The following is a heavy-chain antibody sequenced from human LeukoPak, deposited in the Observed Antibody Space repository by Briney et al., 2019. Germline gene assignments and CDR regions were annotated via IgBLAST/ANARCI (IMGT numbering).Heavy chain of an antibody. CDR3: ARGPSSFEY. Sequence: SETLSLTCTVSGGSLSSYYWSWIRQPPGKGLEWIGYIYYTGSTNYNPSLKSRVTISVDTSKNQFSLKLSSVTAADTAVYYCARGPSSFEYWGPGTLVTVSS. V-gene: IGHV4-59*01. J-gene: IGHJ4*02. CDR1: GGSLSSYY. CDR2: IYYTGST.